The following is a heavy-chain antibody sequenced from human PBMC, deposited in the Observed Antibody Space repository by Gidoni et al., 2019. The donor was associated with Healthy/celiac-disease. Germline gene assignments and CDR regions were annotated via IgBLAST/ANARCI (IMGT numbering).Heavy chain of an antibody. J-gene: IGHJ3*02. CDR1: GFTFSSYA. V-gene: IGHV3-23*01. CDR3: AKARRYCSSTSCFPIDAFDI. CDR2: ISGSGGST. Sequence: EVQLLESGGGLVQPGGSLSISCAVSGFTFSSYAMSWVRQVQGKGLVWVSAISGSGGSTYYADSVKGLFTISRDNSKNTLYLQMNSLRAEDTAVYYCAKARRYCSSTSCFPIDAFDIWGQGTMVTVSS. D-gene: IGHD2-2*01.